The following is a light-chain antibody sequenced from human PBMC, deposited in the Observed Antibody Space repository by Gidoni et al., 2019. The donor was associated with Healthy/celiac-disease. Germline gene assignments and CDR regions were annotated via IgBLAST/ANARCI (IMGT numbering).Light chain of an antibody. J-gene: IGKJ1*01. CDR3: QQYGSSPGT. CDR2: GAS. CDR1: QSVSSSY. Sequence: EIALTQSPGTLSLSPGERATLSCRASQSVSSSYLAWYQQTPGQAPRLLIYGASSRATGIPDRFSGSGSGTDFTLTISRLEPEDFAVYYCQQYGSSPGTFGQGTKVEIK. V-gene: IGKV3-20*01.